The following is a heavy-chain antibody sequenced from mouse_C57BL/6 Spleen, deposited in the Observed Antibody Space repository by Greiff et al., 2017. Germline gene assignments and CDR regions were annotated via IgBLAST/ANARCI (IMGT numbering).Heavy chain of an antibody. Sequence: QVQLQQSGAELVRPGTSVKVSCKASGYAFTNYLIEWVKQRPGQGLEWIGVINPGSGGTNYNEKFKGKATLTADKSSSTAYMQLSSLTSEDSAVYFCARRGPYYAMDYWGQGTSVTVSS. CDR1: GYAFTNYL. CDR3: ARRGPYYAMDY. V-gene: IGHV1-54*01. CDR2: INPGSGGT. J-gene: IGHJ4*01.